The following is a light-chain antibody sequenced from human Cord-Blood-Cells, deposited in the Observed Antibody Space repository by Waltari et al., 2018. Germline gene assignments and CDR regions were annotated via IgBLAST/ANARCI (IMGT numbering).Light chain of an antibody. Sequence: VLTQSPAPLSLSPGERATLSCRASQSVSSYFAWYQQKHGQAPRLLIYDASNRATGSPARCSGSGSGTDFTLTISSLEPEDFAVYYCQQRSNWHPWTFGQGTKVEIK. V-gene: IGKV3-11*01. CDR1: QSVSSY. CDR3: QQRSNWHPWT. CDR2: DAS. J-gene: IGKJ1*01.